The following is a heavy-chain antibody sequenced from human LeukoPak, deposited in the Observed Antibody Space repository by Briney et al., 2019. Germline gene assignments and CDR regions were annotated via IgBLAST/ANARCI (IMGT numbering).Heavy chain of an antibody. J-gene: IGHJ5*02. CDR3: AYWDHGT. CDR2: ISYDGSNK. Sequence: GGSLRLSCAASRFTFSSYAMHWVRQAPGKGLEWVAVISYDGSNKYYADSVKGRFTISRDNSKNTLYLQMNSLRAEDTAVYYCAYWDHGTWGQGTLVTVSS. D-gene: IGHD1-14*01. CDR1: RFTFSSYA. V-gene: IGHV3-30-3*01.